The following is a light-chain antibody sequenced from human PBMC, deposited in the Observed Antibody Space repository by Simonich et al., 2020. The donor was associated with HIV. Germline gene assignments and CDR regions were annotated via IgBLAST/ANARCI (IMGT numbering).Light chain of an antibody. CDR3: CSYVNTYTWL. CDR2: DVS. J-gene: IGLJ3*02. Sequence: QSALTKPASVSGSPGQSITISCTGTSSDVGVYKHVSWDQQHPGKAPKLMIYDVSNRPSGVSNRFSGSKSGNTASLTISGLQAEDEADYYCCSYVNTYTWLFGGGTKLTVL. V-gene: IGLV2-14*03. CDR1: SSDVGVYKH.